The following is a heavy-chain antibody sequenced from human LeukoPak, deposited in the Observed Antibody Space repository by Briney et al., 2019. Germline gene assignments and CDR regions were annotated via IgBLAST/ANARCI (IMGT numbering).Heavy chain of an antibody. CDR2: INPNNGVI. CDR1: VYTFTDYY. D-gene: IGHD3-10*02. V-gene: IGHV1-2*02. J-gene: IGHJ3*02. Sequence: GASVKVSSKASVYTFTDYYIHWVRQAPGQGLEWMGWINPNNGVIHYSQRFQGRVTMTRDTSISTAYVELSRLRSDDTAVYYCARDVRRDTFDIWGQGTMVTVSS. CDR3: ARDVRRDTFDI.